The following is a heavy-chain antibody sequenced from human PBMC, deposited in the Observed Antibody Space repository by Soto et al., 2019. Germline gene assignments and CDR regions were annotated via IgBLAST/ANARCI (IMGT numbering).Heavy chain of an antibody. CDR1: GGSFIGYY. Sequence: SETLSLTCAVYGGSFIGYYWSWIRQPPGKGLEWIGEINHSGSTNYNPSLKSRVTISVDTSKNQFSLKLSSVTAADTAVYYCAREFGVVIRYYFDYWGQGTLVTV. V-gene: IGHV4-34*01. CDR2: INHSGST. CDR3: AREFGVVIRYYFDY. J-gene: IGHJ4*02. D-gene: IGHD3-3*01.